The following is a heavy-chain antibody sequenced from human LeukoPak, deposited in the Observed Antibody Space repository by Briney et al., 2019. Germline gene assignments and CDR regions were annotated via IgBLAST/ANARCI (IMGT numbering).Heavy chain of an antibody. J-gene: IGHJ3*02. V-gene: IGHV4-39*01. D-gene: IGHD2-15*01. CDR3: ARHCCSGPAKRVFDI. Sequence: SETLSLTCTVSGGSISSSSYYWGWIRQPPGKGLEWIGIIYYSGSTYYNPSLKSRVTISVDTSKDQFSLKLSSVTAADTAVYHCARHCCSGPAKRVFDIWGQGTMVTVSS. CDR1: GGSISSSSYY. CDR2: IYYSGST.